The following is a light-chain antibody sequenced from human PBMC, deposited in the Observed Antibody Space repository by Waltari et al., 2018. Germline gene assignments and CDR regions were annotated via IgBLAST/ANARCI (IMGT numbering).Light chain of an antibody. J-gene: IGLJ3*02. CDR3: VAWDDSLSGRL. V-gene: IGLV1-47*01. Sequence: QSVLTQPPSASGTPGQRVTTSCSGSGSNIGSRSAYWYQQLPGTAPKLLIYRNDQRPSGVPDRFSGSKSGTSASLAISGLRSEDEADYYCVAWDDSLSGRLFGGGTKLTVL. CDR1: GSNIGSRS. CDR2: RND.